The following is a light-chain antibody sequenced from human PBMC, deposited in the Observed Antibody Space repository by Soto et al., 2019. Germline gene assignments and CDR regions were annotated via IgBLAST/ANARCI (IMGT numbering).Light chain of an antibody. CDR1: QSVRRN. CDR2: GTS. V-gene: IGKV3-15*01. CDR3: QQYNNWPRT. Sequence: EIVLTQSPGTLSLSPGERATLSCRASQSVRRNCLAWYQQKAGQAPRLLIYGTSTRATGIPARFSGSGSGTDFTLTISSLQFEDFAVYYCQQYNNWPRTFGQGTKVDIK. J-gene: IGKJ1*01.